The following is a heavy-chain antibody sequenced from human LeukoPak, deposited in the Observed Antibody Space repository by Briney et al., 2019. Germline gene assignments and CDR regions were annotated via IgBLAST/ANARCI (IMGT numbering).Heavy chain of an antibody. CDR3: ARVRGYYGSGSYSNYYGTDV. CDR2: ISAYNGNT. V-gene: IGHV1-18*01. CDR1: GYTFTSYG. Sequence: ASVKVSCKASGYTFTSYGISWVRQAPGQGLEWMGWISAYNGNTNYAQKLQGRVTMTTDTSTSTAYMELRSLRSDDTAVYYCARVRGYYGSGSYSNYYGTDVWGQGTTVTVSS. J-gene: IGHJ6*02. D-gene: IGHD3-10*01.